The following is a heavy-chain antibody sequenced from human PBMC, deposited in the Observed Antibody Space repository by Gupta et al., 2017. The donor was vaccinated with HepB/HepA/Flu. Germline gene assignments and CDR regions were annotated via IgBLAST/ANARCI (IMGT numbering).Heavy chain of an antibody. CDR2: TYYRSKWYN. CDR3: ASASHDFWSGADYYYYGMDV. Sequence: QVQLQQSGPGLVKPSQTLSLTCAISGDSVSSNSAAWNWIRQSPSRGLEWLGRTYYRSKWYNDYAVSVKSRITINPDTSKNQFSLQLNSVTPEDTAVYYCASASHDFWSGADYYYYGMDVWGQGTTVTVSS. D-gene: IGHD3-3*01. J-gene: IGHJ6*02. V-gene: IGHV6-1*01. CDR1: GDSVSSNSAA.